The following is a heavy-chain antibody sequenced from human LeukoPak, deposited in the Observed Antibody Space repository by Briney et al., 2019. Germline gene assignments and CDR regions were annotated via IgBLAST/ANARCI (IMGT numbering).Heavy chain of an antibody. CDR1: GGSIRGSSYY. V-gene: IGHV4-39*07. Sequence: SETLSLTCGVSGGSIRGSSYYWGWIRQPPGKGLEWIASIYYSGRTYDNPSLKSRVTISVDTSKNHFSLKMTSVTAADTAVYYCARDLGYTFDYNWFDPWGQGTLVTVSS. CDR3: ARDLGYTFDYNWFDP. D-gene: IGHD5-18*01. J-gene: IGHJ5*02. CDR2: IYYSGRT.